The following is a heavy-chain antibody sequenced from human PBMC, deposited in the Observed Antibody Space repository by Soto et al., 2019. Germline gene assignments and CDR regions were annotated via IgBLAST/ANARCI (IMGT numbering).Heavy chain of an antibody. D-gene: IGHD3-10*01. CDR2: ISYDGSKK. CDR1: GFTFSSYG. V-gene: IGHV3-30*18. Sequence: QVQLVESGGGVVQPGRSLRLSCAASGFTFSSYGMHWVRQAPGKGLEWVAVISYDGSKKYYADSVKGRFTISRDNSKNTLYLQMNRLRAEDTAVYYCAKGGRMVRGDYFDYWGQGTLVTVSS. J-gene: IGHJ4*02. CDR3: AKGGRMVRGDYFDY.